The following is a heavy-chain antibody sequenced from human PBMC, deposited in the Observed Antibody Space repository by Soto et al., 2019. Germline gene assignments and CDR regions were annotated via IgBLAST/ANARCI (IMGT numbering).Heavy chain of an antibody. D-gene: IGHD3-9*01. V-gene: IGHV3-13*01. CDR3: ANLYYDILTGYRPNWFDP. CDR2: IGTGGDT. J-gene: IGHJ5*02. Sequence: GGSLRLSCAASGFTFSIYDFHWVRQPPGKGLEWVSAIGTGGDTYYLGSVKGRFTISRENAKNSLYLQMNSLRAEDTAVYYCANLYYDILTGYRPNWFDPWGQGTLVTVSS. CDR1: GFTFSIYD.